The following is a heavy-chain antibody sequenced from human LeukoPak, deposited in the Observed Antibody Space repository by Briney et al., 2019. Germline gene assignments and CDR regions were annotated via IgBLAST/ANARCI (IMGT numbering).Heavy chain of an antibody. CDR3: AKDISEDSSGYYYS. V-gene: IGHV3-9*01. CDR2: ISWNSGSI. Sequence: GGSLRLSCAASGFTFSSYGMYWVRQAPGKGLEWVSGISWNSGSIGYADSVKGRFTISRDNAKNSLYLQMNSLRAEDTALYYCAKDISEDSSGYYYSWGQGTLVTVSS. D-gene: IGHD3-22*01. J-gene: IGHJ4*02. CDR1: GFTFSSYG.